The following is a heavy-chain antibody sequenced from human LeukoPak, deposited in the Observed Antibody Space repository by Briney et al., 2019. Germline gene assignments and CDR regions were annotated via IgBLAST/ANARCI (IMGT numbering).Heavy chain of an antibody. V-gene: IGHV3-7*01. D-gene: IGHD5-18*01. CDR3: ARDLYSGPNTDY. Sequence: PGGSLRLSCAASGFSFSNYWMNWVRQAPGKGLEWVANIKKDGSEKNYVDSAKGRFTISRDNAKNSLYLQMNSLRAEDTAVYYCARDLYSGPNTDYWGQGTLVTVSS. J-gene: IGHJ4*02. CDR2: IKKDGSEK. CDR1: GFSFSNYW.